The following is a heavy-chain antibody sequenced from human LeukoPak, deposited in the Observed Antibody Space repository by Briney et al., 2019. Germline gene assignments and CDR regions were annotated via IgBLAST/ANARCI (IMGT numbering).Heavy chain of an antibody. J-gene: IGHJ4*02. CDR2: INHSGST. V-gene: IGHV4-34*01. CDR1: GGSFSGYY. D-gene: IGHD3-22*01. CDR3: AKSTGYYDSSGYPFDY. Sequence: SETLSLTCAVYGGSFSGYYWSWIRQPPGKGLEWIGEINHSGSTNYNPSLKSRVTISVDTSKNQFSLKLSSVTAEDTAVYYCAKSTGYYDSSGYPFDYWGQGTLVTVSS.